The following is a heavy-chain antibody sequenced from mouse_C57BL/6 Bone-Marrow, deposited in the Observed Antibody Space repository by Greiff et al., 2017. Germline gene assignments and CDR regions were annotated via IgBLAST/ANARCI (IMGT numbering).Heavy chain of an antibody. Sequence: VQVVESGAELVRPGASVKLSCKASGYTFTDYYINWVKQRPGQGLEWIARIYPGSGNTYYNEKCKGKATLTAEKSSSTAYMQLSSLTSEDAAVYFCSRGDYGSSYWYFDVWGTGTTVTVSS. J-gene: IGHJ1*03. D-gene: IGHD1-1*01. CDR1: GYTFTDYY. CDR3: SRGDYGSSYWYFDV. CDR2: IYPGSGNT. V-gene: IGHV1-76*01.